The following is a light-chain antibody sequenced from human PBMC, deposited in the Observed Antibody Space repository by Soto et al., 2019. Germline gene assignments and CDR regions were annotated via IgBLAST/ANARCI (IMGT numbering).Light chain of an antibody. CDR1: SEDVGGYNY. J-gene: IGLJ1*01. Sequence: QLVLTQPASVTGSPGQSITISCSGTSEDVGGYNYVSWYQHHPAKGPKLMIYEVSNRPSGLSDRFSGSKSGNTASLTISGLQAEDEADYYCSSYTSSNTLVFGSGTKVTVL. CDR2: EVS. CDR3: SSYTSSNTLV. V-gene: IGLV2-14*01.